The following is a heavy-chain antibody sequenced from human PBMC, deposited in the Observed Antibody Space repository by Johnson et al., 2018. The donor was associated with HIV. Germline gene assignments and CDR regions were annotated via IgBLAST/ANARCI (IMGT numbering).Heavy chain of an antibody. CDR1: GITVSSNY. V-gene: IGHV3-23*04. CDR3: AKGEDGSHDAFDI. Sequence: VQLVESGGGLAQPGGSLRLSCAASGITVSSNYMSWVRQAPGKGLEWVSGLSWNSGSIGYADSVKGRFTISRDNAKNTLYLQMNSLRAEDTAVYYCAKGEDGSHDAFDIWGQGTMVTVSS. J-gene: IGHJ3*02. CDR2: LSWNSGSI. D-gene: IGHD1-14*01.